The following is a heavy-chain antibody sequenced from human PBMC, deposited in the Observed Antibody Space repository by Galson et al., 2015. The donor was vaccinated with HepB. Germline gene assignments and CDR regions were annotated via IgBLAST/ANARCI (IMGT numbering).Heavy chain of an antibody. D-gene: IGHD2-2*02. Sequence: SVKVSCKASGGTFSSYAISWVRQAPGQGLEWMGRIIPILGIANYAQKFQGRVTITADKSTSTAYMELSSLRSEDTAVYYCARDLGYCSSTSGYTGFDWFDPWGQGTLVTVSS. V-gene: IGHV1-69*04. J-gene: IGHJ5*02. CDR1: GGTFSSYA. CDR2: IIPILGIA. CDR3: ARDLGYCSSTSGYTGFDWFDP.